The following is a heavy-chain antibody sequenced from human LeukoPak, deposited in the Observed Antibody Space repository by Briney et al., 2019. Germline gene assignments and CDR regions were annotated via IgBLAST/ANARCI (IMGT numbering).Heavy chain of an antibody. D-gene: IGHD3-10*01. V-gene: IGHV4-31*03. J-gene: IGHJ5*02. Sequence: SETLSLTCTVSGGSISSGGYYWSWIRQHPGKGLEWIGYIYYSGSTYYNPSLKSRVTISVDTSKNQFSLKLSSVTAADTAVYYCASVDYYGSGSYGPWGQGTLVTVSS. CDR1: GGSISSGGYY. CDR3: ASVDYYGSGSYGP. CDR2: IYYSGST.